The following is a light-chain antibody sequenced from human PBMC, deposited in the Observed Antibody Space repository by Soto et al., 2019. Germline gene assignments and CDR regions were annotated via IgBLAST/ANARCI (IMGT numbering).Light chain of an antibody. V-gene: IGKV3-15*01. CDR3: QQYENWWT. Sequence: SLTVSPGGTVTLTCSSSTGAVTSGHYPYWYQQKPGQAPRLLIYGASTRATGIPGRFSGSGSGTEFTLTISSLQSEDFAVYYCQQYENWWTFGQGTKV. CDR1: TGAVTSGH. J-gene: IGKJ1*01. CDR2: GAS.